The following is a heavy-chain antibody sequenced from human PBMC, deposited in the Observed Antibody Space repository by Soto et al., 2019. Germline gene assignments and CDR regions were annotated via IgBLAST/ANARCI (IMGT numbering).Heavy chain of an antibody. D-gene: IGHD2-8*01. J-gene: IGHJ4*02. V-gene: IGHV3-15*01. CDR1: GVTFSNAW. CDR2: IKPKTDGGTT. CDR3: TTVRLYLCYTDHFDS. Sequence: GGSLRLSCAASGVTFSNAWMNWVRQAPGKGLEWVGRIKPKTDGGTTDYAAPVKGRLTISRDDSKNTLYLQMNSLKTEDTAVYYCTTVRLYLCYTDHFDSWGQGTLVTVSS.